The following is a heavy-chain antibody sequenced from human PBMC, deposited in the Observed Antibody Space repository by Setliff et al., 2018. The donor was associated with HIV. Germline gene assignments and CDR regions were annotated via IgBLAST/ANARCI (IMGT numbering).Heavy chain of an antibody. J-gene: IGHJ3*02. CDR3: ARGQLDRHLRSDVPFDI. D-gene: IGHD1-1*01. Sequence: ASVKVSCKASGYSFTTYAISWVRQAPGQGLEWMGWISAYNGKTLYAQKFQGRVTMTTDTSTNTAYMDLRSLRSDDTAVYFCARGQLDRHLRSDVPFDIWGQGTMVTVPS. CDR1: GYSFTTYA. V-gene: IGHV1-18*01. CDR2: ISAYNGKT.